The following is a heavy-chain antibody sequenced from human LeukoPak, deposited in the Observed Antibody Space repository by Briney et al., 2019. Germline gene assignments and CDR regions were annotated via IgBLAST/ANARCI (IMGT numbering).Heavy chain of an antibody. CDR1: GASITNYY. D-gene: IGHD6-6*01. CDR2: IYYSGNT. V-gene: IGHV4-59*01. CDR3: ARHKGGIAARPGAFDI. J-gene: IGHJ3*02. Sequence: SETLSLTCSVSGASITNYYWSWIRQAPGKGLEWIGYIYYSGNTNTYNPSLKSRATISLYTSRKYFSLELRSVTAADTAVYYCARHKGGIAARPGAFDIWGQGTMVTVS.